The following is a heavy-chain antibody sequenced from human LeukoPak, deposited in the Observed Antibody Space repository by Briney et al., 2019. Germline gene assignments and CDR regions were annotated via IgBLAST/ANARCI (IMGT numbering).Heavy chain of an antibody. Sequence: GGSLRLSCAASGFTFSTYAMSWVRQAPGKGLEWVSGINRSGDDTHYADSVKGRFTISRDNSKNTLYLQMNSLRAEDTAVYYCAKVKVVVVPAATPLLDPWGQGTLVTVSS. CDR2: INRSGDDT. J-gene: IGHJ5*02. V-gene: IGHV3-23*01. CDR1: GFTFSTYA. D-gene: IGHD2-2*01. CDR3: AKVKVVVVPAATPLLDP.